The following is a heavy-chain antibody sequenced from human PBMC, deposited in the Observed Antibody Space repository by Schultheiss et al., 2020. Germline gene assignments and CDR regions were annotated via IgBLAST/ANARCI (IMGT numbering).Heavy chain of an antibody. V-gene: IGHV3-33*01. CDR3: ARDLGYGDYYGMDV. Sequence: GGSLRLSCAASGFTFSSYGMHWVRQAPGKGLEWVAVIWYDGSKKYYADSVKGRFTISRDNSKNTLYLQMNSLRAEDTAVYYCARDLGYGDYYGMDVWGKGTTVTVAS. CDR2: IWYDGSKK. D-gene: IGHD4-17*01. J-gene: IGHJ6*04. CDR1: GFTFSSYG.